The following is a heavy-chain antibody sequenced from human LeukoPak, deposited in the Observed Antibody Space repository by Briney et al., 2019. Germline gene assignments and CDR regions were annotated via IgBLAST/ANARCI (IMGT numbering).Heavy chain of an antibody. Sequence: GSSVKVSCKASGGTFSSYAISWVRQAPGQGLEWMGRIIPILGIANYAQKFQGRVTITADKSTSTAYMELSSLRAEDTAVYYCARGDGENIDYWGQGTLVTVSS. CDR1: GGTFSSYA. CDR3: ARGDGENIDY. CDR2: IIPILGIA. D-gene: IGHD2/OR15-2a*01. J-gene: IGHJ4*02. V-gene: IGHV1-69*04.